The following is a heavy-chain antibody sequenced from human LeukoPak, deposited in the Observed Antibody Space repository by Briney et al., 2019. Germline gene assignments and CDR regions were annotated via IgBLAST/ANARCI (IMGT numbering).Heavy chain of an antibody. CDR3: ASSYSSGWYTLDY. J-gene: IGHJ4*02. Sequence: GGSLRLSCAASGFTFSSYGMHWVRQAPGKGLEWVAVIWYDGSNKYYADSVKGRFTISRDNSKNTLYLQMNSLRAEDTAVYYCASSYSSGWYTLDYWGQGTLVTVSS. V-gene: IGHV3-33*08. CDR1: GFTFSSYG. D-gene: IGHD6-19*01. CDR2: IWYDGSNK.